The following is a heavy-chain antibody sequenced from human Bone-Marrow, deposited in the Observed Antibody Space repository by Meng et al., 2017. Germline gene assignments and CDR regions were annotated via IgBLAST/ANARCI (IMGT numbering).Heavy chain of an antibody. Sequence: VQVVQSGAEVEEAGSSVKVSCKASGGTFSSYAISWVRQAPGQGLEWMGGIIPIFGTANYAQKFQGRVTITADESTSTAYMELSSLRSEDTAVYYCAGKTYSSGWGEYFQHWGQGTLVTVSS. D-gene: IGHD6-19*01. CDR2: IIPIFGTA. CDR1: GGTFSSYA. V-gene: IGHV1-69*01. CDR3: AGKTYSSGWGEYFQH. J-gene: IGHJ1*01.